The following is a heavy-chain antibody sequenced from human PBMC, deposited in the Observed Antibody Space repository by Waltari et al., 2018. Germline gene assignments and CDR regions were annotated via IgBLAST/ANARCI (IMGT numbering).Heavy chain of an antibody. D-gene: IGHD3-16*01. CDR3: AREPVGVVRTDF. V-gene: IGHV3-74*03. CDR2: IGTDGKNA. CDR1: GFTFSMSW. J-gene: IGHJ4*02. Sequence: EMQLVESGGGSVQPGDSLRLSCAASGFTFSMSWMHWVRQAPGKRLIWVSRIGTDGKNAEYADSVKGRLTISRDNAKNVVYLQMNSLRAEDTGRYYCAREPVGVVRTDFWGQGTQVTVSS.